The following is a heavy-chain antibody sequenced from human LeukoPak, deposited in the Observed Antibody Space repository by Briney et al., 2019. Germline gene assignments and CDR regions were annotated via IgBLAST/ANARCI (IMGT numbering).Heavy chain of an antibody. CDR1: GYTLIGYY. CDR2: INPHRGST. Sequence: GASLKVSCKASGYTLIGYYMHWVRQAPRQGREWMGWINPHRGSTNYEQNIQGRVTMTSGTTITTAYMELSRLRSDDTPVYYCARVAARTTENTCYYYGMDAWGQGTTVTVSS. J-gene: IGHJ6*02. CDR3: ARVAARTTENTCYYYGMDA. V-gene: IGHV1-2*02. D-gene: IGHD4-11*01.